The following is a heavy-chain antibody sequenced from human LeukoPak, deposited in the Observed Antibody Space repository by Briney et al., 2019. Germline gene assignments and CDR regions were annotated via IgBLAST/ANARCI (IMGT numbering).Heavy chain of an antibody. V-gene: IGHV3-7*01. CDR2: IKQDGSEK. CDR3: AREEWLSYYYFDY. CDR1: GFTFSGYW. Sequence: PGGSLRLSCAASGFTFSGYWMSWVRQAPGKGLEWVANIKQDGSEKYYVDSVKGRFTISRDNAKNSLYLQMNSLRAEDTAVYYCAREEWLSYYYFDYWGQGTLVTVSS. J-gene: IGHJ4*02. D-gene: IGHD3-3*01.